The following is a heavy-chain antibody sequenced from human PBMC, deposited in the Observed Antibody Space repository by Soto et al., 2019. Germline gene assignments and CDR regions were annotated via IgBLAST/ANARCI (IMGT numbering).Heavy chain of an antibody. J-gene: IGHJ4*02. D-gene: IGHD2-15*01. V-gene: IGHV3-30*03. Sequence: QVQLVESGGGVVQPGRSLRLSCAASGFPFSCYGMHWVRQAPGKGLDWVALISYDGTNQYYADSVKGRFTVSRDNSKNTLYLHMSSLRAEDTAVYYCAGGQYYFDYCGQGTLVSVSS. CDR3: AGGQYYFDY. CDR2: ISYDGTNQ. CDR1: GFPFSCYG.